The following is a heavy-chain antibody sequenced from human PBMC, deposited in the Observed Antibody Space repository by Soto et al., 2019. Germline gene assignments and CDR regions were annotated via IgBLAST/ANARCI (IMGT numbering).Heavy chain of an antibody. CDR3: ARGGYCSSTSCFHYYYGMDV. J-gene: IGHJ6*02. CDR1: GGSISSGGYS. D-gene: IGHD2-2*01. CDR2: IYHSGST. Sequence: SETLSLTCAVSGGSISSGGYSWSWIRQPPGKGLEWIGYIYHSGSTYYNPSLKSRVTISVDRSKNQFSLKLSSVTAADTAVYYCARGGYCSSTSCFHYYYGMDVWGQGTTVTVSS. V-gene: IGHV4-30-2*01.